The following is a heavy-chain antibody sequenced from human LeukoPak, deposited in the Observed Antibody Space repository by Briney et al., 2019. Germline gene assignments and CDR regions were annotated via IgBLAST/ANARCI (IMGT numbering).Heavy chain of an antibody. J-gene: IGHJ5*02. D-gene: IGHD3-22*01. Sequence: GASVKVSCKASGGTFSSYAISWVRQAPGQGLEWMGGIIPIFGTANYAQKFQGRVTITTDESTSTAHMELSSLRSEDTAVYYCARSYDSSGYDLESWGQGTLVTVSS. CDR1: GGTFSSYA. CDR3: ARSYDSSGYDLES. V-gene: IGHV1-69*05. CDR2: IIPIFGTA.